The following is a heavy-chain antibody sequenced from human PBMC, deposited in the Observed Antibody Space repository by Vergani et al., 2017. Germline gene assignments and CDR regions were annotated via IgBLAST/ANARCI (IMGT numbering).Heavy chain of an antibody. CDR3: ARGWDYGGNLGYWYFDL. V-gene: IGHV4-59*01. J-gene: IGHJ2*01. Sequence: QVQLQESGPGLVKPSETLSLTCTVFGGSISSYYWSWIRQPPGKGLEWIGYIYYSGSTNYNPSLKSRVTISVDTSKNQFSLKLSSVTAADTAVYYCARGWDYGGNLGYWYFDLWGRGTLVTVSS. D-gene: IGHD4-23*01. CDR1: GGSISSYY. CDR2: IYYSGST.